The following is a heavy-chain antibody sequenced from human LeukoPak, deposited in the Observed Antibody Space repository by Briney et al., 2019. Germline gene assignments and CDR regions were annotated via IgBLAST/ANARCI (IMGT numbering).Heavy chain of an antibody. CDR3: ANPGVVRGFQH. Sequence: ASVKVSCKASGGTFSSYTINWVRQAPGQGLEWMGRIIPILGIANYAQKFQGRVTITADKSTSTAYMELSSLRSEDTAVYYCANPGVVRGFQHWGQGTLVTVSS. V-gene: IGHV1-69*02. CDR2: IIPILGIA. CDR1: GGTFSSYT. J-gene: IGHJ1*01. D-gene: IGHD3-10*01.